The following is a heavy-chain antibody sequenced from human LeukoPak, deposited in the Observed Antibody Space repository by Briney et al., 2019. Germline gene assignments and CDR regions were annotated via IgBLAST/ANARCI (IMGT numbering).Heavy chain of an antibody. D-gene: IGHD6-19*01. CDR2: IRYDGTNK. J-gene: IGHJ4*02. CDR1: GFTFSIYG. CDR3: AKSMAGTFDY. V-gene: IGHV3-30*02. Sequence: GGSLRLSCAASGFTFSIYGMHWVRQAPGKGLEWVALIRYDGTNKYYADSVKGRFTISRDNSKNTLYLQMNSLRAEDTAVYYCAKSMAGTFDYWGQGTLVTVSS.